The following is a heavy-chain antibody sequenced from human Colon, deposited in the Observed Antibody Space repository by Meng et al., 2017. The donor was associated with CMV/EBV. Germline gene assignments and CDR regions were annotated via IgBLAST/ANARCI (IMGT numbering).Heavy chain of an antibody. CDR2: ISGSGDIP. Sequence: GESLKISCAGSGFTFSSYAMTWVRQAPGRGLEWVSLISGSGDIPYYADSVKGRFTISRDNSKNTLFLQMDSLRAEDTAVYYCAKGGDYYASGTYSRFDYWGQGTLVTVSS. V-gene: IGHV3-23*01. D-gene: IGHD3-10*01. CDR1: GFTFSSYA. J-gene: IGHJ4*02. CDR3: AKGGDYYASGTYSRFDY.